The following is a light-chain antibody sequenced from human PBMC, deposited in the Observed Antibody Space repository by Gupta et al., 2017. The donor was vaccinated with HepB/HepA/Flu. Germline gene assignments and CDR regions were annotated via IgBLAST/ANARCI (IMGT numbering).Light chain of an antibody. V-gene: IGLV2-14*03. CDR1: SSDVGGYNY. CDR3: STYTSSSTVV. J-gene: IGLJ2*01. CDR2: DVS. Sequence: SAMPQPASVSRSPGQSITISCTGTSSDVGGYNYVSWYQQHPVKAHKLMIYDVSNRPSGVSNRFSGSKSVNPASLTISGRQAEDEADYYCSTYTSSSTVVFGGGTKLTVL.